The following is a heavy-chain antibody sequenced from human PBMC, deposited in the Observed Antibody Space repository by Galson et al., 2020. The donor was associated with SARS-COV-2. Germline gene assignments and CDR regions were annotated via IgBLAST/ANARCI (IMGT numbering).Heavy chain of an antibody. CDR3: TTDYFDDSIRKDY. J-gene: IGHJ4*02. CDR2: IKRKTDGGTT. CDR1: GLNFTSVW. Sequence: GESLKISFAASGLNFTSVWMTWVRQAPGKGLESVGHIKRKTDGGTTDYAAPVRGKFNISRDDERNILSLQMNNLNTEDTAVYYCTTDYFDDSIRKDYWGQGTLVTVSS. V-gene: IGHV3-15*01. D-gene: IGHD3-22*01.